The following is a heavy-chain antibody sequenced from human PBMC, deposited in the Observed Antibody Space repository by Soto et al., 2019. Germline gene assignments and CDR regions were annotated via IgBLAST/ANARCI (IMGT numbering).Heavy chain of an antibody. CDR1: GGSISSSNW. Sequence: TLSLTRAVSGGSISSSNWWCWVRQPPGKGLEWIGEIYHSGSTNYNPSLKSRGTISVDKSKNQFSLKLSSVTAADTAVYYFDTSSHYRSSTSCCGNFDPGGQG. J-gene: IGHJ5*02. CDR3: DTSSHYRSSTSCCGNFDP. V-gene: IGHV4-4*02. CDR2: IYHSGST. D-gene: IGHD2-2*01.